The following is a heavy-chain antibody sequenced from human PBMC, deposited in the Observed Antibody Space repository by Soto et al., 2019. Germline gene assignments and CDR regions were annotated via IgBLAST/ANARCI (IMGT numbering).Heavy chain of an antibody. CDR2: INHSGST. Sequence: QVQLQQWGAGLLKPSETLSLTCAVYGGSFSGYYWSWIRQPPGKGLEWIGEINHSGSTNYNPSLKGRVTISVDTSKNQFSLKLSSVTAADTAVYYCARDGSGSLGADWFDPWGQGTLVTVSS. V-gene: IGHV4-34*01. D-gene: IGHD3-10*01. CDR1: GGSFSGYY. J-gene: IGHJ5*02. CDR3: ARDGSGSLGADWFDP.